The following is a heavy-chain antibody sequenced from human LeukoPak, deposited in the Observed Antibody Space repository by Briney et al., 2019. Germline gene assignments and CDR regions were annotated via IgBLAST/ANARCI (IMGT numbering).Heavy chain of an antibody. D-gene: IGHD2-2*02. CDR3: ARDHCSSSSCYTYYGMEL. CDR1: GFTSVDYA. CDR2: IYSNNARI. J-gene: IGHJ6*02. Sequence: GRSLRLSCVASGFTSVDYAMHWVRQPPGKGLEWVSGIYSNNARIDYADSVKGRFTISRDNAKNSLYLQMNSLRAEDTAVYYCARDHCSSSSCYTYYGMELWGQGTTVTVSS. V-gene: IGHV3-9*02.